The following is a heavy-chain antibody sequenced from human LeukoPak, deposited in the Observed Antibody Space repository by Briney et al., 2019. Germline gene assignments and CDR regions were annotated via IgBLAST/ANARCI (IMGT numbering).Heavy chain of an antibody. D-gene: IGHD6-19*01. J-gene: IGHJ6*02. V-gene: IGHV3-48*01. Sequence: PGGSLRLSCAASGFTFSSHSMNWVRQAPGKGLEWVSYISSSSSTIYYADSVKGRFTISRDNAKNSLYLQMNSLRAEDTAVYYCARDTKQGSGWTTVYYYYYGMDVWGRGTTITVSS. CDR1: GFTFSSHS. CDR2: ISSSSSTI. CDR3: ARDTKQGSGWTTVYYYYYGMDV.